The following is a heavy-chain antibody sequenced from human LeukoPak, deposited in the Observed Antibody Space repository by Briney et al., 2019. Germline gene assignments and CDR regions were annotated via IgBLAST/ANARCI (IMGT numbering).Heavy chain of an antibody. CDR3: AKYNWYYYDSSGYYAYFDY. CDR1: GFTFSSYA. J-gene: IGHJ4*02. Sequence: GGSLRLSCAASGFTFSSYAMSWVRQAPGKGLEWVSAISGSGSSTHYADSVKGRFTISRDNSKNTLYLQMNSLRAEDTAVYYCAKYNWYYYDSSGYYAYFDYWGQGALVTVSS. CDR2: ISGSGSST. D-gene: IGHD3-22*01. V-gene: IGHV3-23*01.